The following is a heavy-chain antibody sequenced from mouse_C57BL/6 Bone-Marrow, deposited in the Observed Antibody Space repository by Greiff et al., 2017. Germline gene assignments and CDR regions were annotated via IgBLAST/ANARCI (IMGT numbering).Heavy chain of an antibody. Sequence: QVQLQQSGPGLVAPSQSLSITCTVSGFSLTSYAISWVRQPPGKGLEWLGVIWTGGGTNYNSALKSRLSISKDNSKSQVFLKMNSLQTDDTARYYCARPYGKRGVYAMDYWGQGTSVTVSS. D-gene: IGHD2-1*01. CDR1: GFSLTSYA. CDR3: ARPYGKRGVYAMDY. V-gene: IGHV2-9-1*01. CDR2: IWTGGGT. J-gene: IGHJ4*01.